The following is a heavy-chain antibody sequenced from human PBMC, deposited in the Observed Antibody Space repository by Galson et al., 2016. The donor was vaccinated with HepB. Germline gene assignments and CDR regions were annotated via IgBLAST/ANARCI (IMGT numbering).Heavy chain of an antibody. CDR1: GFSLRTRGVG. J-gene: IGHJ3*02. D-gene: IGHD4-17*01. CDR3: AHGYGDYVGGNAFDI. V-gene: IGHV2-5*02. CDR2: IYWDDDK. Sequence: PALVKPTQTLTLTCTFSGFSLRTRGVGVGWIRQPPGKALECLALIYWDDDKRYSPSLKSRLTITKGTSKNQVVLTMTNMDPVDTATYYCAHGYGDYVGGNAFDIWGQGTMVTVSS.